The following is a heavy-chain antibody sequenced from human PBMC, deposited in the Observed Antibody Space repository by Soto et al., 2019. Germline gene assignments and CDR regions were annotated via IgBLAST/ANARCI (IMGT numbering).Heavy chain of an antibody. Sequence: AETLSLTCTVTGDSISSISYYWGWIRQPPGKGLEFIGSIYYSGSTCNNKSLMSRVSMSIDTSKDQFSLKLKSVTAAETALYLCASQRTSVVNKDYFDXWGPGSMVTVSX. CDR3: ASQRTSVVNKDYFDX. V-gene: IGHV4-39*01. CDR2: IYYSGST. J-gene: IGHJ4*02. D-gene: IGHD3-10*01. CDR1: GDSISSISYY.